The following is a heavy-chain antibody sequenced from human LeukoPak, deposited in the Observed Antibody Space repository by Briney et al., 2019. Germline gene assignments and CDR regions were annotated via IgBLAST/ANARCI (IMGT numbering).Heavy chain of an antibody. V-gene: IGHV3-30-3*01. Sequence: GGSLRLSCAASGFTFSSYAMHWVRQAPGKGLEWVAVISYDGSNKYYADSVKGRFTISRDNSKNTLYLQMNSLRAEDTAVYYCARGGIYGYCSSTSCSLDYWGQGTLVTVSS. CDR2: ISYDGSNK. J-gene: IGHJ4*02. CDR3: ARGGIYGYCSSTSCSLDY. D-gene: IGHD2-2*01. CDR1: GFTFSSYA.